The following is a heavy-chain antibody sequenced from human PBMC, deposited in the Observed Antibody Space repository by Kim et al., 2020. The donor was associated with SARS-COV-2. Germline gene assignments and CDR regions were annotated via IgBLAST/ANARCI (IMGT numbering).Heavy chain of an antibody. CDR1: GGSFSGYY. CDR3: ARGHPGALWFGELLSAYYYGMDV. D-gene: IGHD3-10*01. V-gene: IGHV4-34*01. CDR2: INHSGST. Sequence: SETLSLTCAVYGGSFSGYYWSWIRQPPGKGLEWIGEINHSGSTNYNPSLKSRVTISVDTSKNQFSLKLSSVTAADTAVYYCARGHPGALWFGELLSAYYYGMDVWGQGTTVTVSS. J-gene: IGHJ6*02.